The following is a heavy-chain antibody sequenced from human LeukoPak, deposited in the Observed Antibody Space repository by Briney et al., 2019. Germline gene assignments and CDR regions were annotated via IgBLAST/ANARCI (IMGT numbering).Heavy chain of an antibody. CDR1: GFTFSRNA. V-gene: IGHV3-30*02. D-gene: IGHD3-10*01. CDR2: IAHHGSNK. CDR3: AKDGSWSCTD. Sequence: GGSLRLSCAASGFTFSRNAIHWVRQGPGKGLGWVSYIAHHGSNKYYADSVKGRFTISRDNSKRTLYLQMNSLRADDTAVYYCAKDGSWSCTDWGQGTLVTVSS. J-gene: IGHJ4*02.